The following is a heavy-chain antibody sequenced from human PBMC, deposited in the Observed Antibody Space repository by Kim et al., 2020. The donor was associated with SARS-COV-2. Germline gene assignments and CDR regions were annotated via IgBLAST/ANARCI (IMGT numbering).Heavy chain of an antibody. CDR2: ISGSGGNT. V-gene: IGHV3-23*01. Sequence: GGSLRLSCAASGFTFSSYAMSWVRQAPGKGLEWVSAISGSGGNTYYADSVKGRFTISRDNSKNTLYLQMNSLRAEDTAVYYCAKDPTIFGVVIIGGFDYWGQGTLVTVSS. J-gene: IGHJ4*02. CDR1: GFTFSSYA. CDR3: AKDPTIFGVVIIGGFDY. D-gene: IGHD3-3*01.